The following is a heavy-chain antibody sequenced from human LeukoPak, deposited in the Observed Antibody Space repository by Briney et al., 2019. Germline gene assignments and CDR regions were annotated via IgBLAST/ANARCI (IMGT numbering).Heavy chain of an antibody. CDR3: ARDRSYYGSSGYLNY. CDR2: IWYDGSNK. V-gene: IGHV3-33*01. J-gene: IGHJ4*02. Sequence: GGSLRLSCAASGFTFSSYGMHWVRQAPGKGLEWVAVIWYDGSNKYYADSVKGRFTISRDNSKNTLYLQMNSLRAEDTAVYYCARDRSYYGSSGYLNYWGQGTLVTVSS. CDR1: GFTFSSYG. D-gene: IGHD3-22*01.